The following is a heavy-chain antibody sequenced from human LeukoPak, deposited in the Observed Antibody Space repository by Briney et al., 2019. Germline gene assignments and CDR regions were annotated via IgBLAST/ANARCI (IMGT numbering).Heavy chain of an antibody. CDR2: IIPIFGTA. V-gene: IGHV1-69*13. CDR1: GGTFSSYA. D-gene: IGHD4-17*01. CDR3: ASPSTVTTRHYFDY. J-gene: IGHJ4*02. Sequence: ASVKVSCKASGGTFSSYAISRVRRAPGQGLEWMGGIIPIFGTANYAQKFQGRVTITADESRSTAYLELSSLRSEDTAVYYCASPSTVTTRHYFDYWGQGTLVTVFS.